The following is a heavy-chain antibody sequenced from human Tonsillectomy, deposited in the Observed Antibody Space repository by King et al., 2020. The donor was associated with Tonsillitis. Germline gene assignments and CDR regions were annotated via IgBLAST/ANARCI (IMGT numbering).Heavy chain of an antibody. CDR2: IYLGDSES. D-gene: IGHD4-23*01. CDR3: ARTQRWPLDAFDI. Sequence: QLVQSGAEVKKPGESLKISCEGSGYSFRSYWIGWVRQMPGKGLQWMGIIYLGDSESRYSPSFQGQVTISADKSISTAYLQWSSLKASDTAMYYCARTQRWPLDAFDIWGQGTMVTVSS. V-gene: IGHV5-51*01. CDR1: GYSFRSYW. J-gene: IGHJ3*02.